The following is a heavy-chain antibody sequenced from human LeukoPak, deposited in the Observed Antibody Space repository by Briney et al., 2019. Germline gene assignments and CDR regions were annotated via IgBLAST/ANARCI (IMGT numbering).Heavy chain of an antibody. V-gene: IGHV3-30-3*01. CDR2: ISYDGSNK. CDR1: GFTFSSYA. J-gene: IGHJ4*02. D-gene: IGHD1-26*01. Sequence: GRSLRLSCAASGFTFSSYAMHWVRQAPGKGLEWVAIISYDGSNKYYADSVKGRFTISRDSTKKTLYLEMNSLRVQDTAVYFCARDRDRWELLPNYWGQGTLVTVSS. CDR3: ARDRDRWELLPNY.